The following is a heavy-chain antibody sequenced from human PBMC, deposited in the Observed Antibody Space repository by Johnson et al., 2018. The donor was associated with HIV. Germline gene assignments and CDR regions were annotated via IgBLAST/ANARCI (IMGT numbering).Heavy chain of an antibody. D-gene: IGHD3-22*01. J-gene: IGHJ3*02. Sequence: QVQLVESGGGVVQPGRSLRLSCAASGFTFSSYPMHWVRQAPGKGLQWVAVISYDGSNKYYADSVKGRFTISRDNSKNTLYLQMNSLRAEDTAVYYCAGSGSSGYPDAFDIWGQGTMVTVSS. V-gene: IGHV3-30*04. CDR1: GFTFSSYP. CDR3: AGSGSSGYPDAFDI. CDR2: ISYDGSNK.